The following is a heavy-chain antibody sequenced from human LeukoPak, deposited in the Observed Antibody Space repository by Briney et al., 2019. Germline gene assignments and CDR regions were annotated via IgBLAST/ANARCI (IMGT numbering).Heavy chain of an antibody. V-gene: IGHV4-4*07. CDR2: IYTGGGT. CDR1: GGSLCSSN. D-gene: IGHD6-19*01. CDR3: ARAISSGWYYFDY. Sequence: PETLSLTRIDPGGSLCSSNWCWIRQPAGEGLERIGRIYTGGGTTQNPPLQSRATMSVDTSKSQFSLKLSSVTAADTAVYYCARAISSGWYYFDYWGQGTLVTVSS. J-gene: IGHJ4*02.